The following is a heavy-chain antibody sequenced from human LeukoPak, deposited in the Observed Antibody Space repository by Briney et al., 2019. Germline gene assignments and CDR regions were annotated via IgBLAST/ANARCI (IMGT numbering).Heavy chain of an antibody. Sequence: SQTLSLTCTVSGGSISSGSYYWSWIRQPAGKGLEWIGRIYTSGSTNYNPSLKSRVTISVDTSKNQFSLKLSSVTAADTAVYYCARLRHSYGFFDYWGQGTLVTVSS. CDR2: IYTSGST. CDR3: ARLRHSYGFFDY. J-gene: IGHJ4*02. D-gene: IGHD5-18*01. CDR1: GGSISSGSYY. V-gene: IGHV4-61*02.